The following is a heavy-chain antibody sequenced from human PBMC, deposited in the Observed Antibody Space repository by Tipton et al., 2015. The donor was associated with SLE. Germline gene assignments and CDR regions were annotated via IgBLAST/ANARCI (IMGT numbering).Heavy chain of an antibody. D-gene: IGHD3-16*01. Sequence: TLSLTCAVSGGSISSNKWWSWVRQAPGKGLEWIGEIYHSGSTNYNPSLKSRVTISVDKSKNQFSLKLTSVTAADTAVYYCARGSWGDALDTWGQGTMVTVSS. CDR2: IYHSGST. J-gene: IGHJ3*02. V-gene: IGHV4-4*02. CDR3: ARGSWGDALDT. CDR1: GGSISSNKW.